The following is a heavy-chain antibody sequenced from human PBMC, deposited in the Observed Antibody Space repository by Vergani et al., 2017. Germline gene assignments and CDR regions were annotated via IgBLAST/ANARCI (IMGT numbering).Heavy chain of an antibody. D-gene: IGHD6-19*01. CDR2: IIPIFGTA. Sequence: QVQLVQSGAEVKKPGSSVKVSCKASGGTFSSYAISWVRQAPGQGLEWMGGIIPIFGTANYAQKFQGRVTITADEYTSTAYMELSSLRSEDTAVSYCARACLRVAGKDYYYGMDVWGQGTTVTVSS. CDR1: GGTFSSYA. J-gene: IGHJ6*02. CDR3: ARACLRVAGKDYYYGMDV. V-gene: IGHV1-69*01.